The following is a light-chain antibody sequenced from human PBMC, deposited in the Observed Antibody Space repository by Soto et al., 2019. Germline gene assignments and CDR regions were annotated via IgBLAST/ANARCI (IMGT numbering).Light chain of an antibody. V-gene: IGKV1-39*01. CDR2: AAS. J-gene: IGKJ1*01. Sequence: DIQLTQSPTSLSASVGDRVTIACRASQFIDSYLNWYQQKPGKAPKLLIYAASSLQSGVSSRFNGSGSGTDFTLTINSLQPEDFATYYCQQSYSTTRTCGQGTKVEIK. CDR3: QQSYSTTRT. CDR1: QFIDSY.